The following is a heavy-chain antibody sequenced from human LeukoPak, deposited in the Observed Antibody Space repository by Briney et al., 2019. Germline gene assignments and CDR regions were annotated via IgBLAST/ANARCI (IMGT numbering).Heavy chain of an antibody. J-gene: IGHJ4*02. D-gene: IGHD2-2*01. V-gene: IGHV1-69*02. CDR2: FVPGVGVS. CDR1: GGSFSTYP. Sequence: GASVKVSCKASGGSFSTYPITWVRQAPGHGLEWMGRFVPGVGVSTYAQRVKGRVTFTADASTTTSFMEVASLKSDDTAVYYCARGQSSANDRKGRTGLDSWGQGTLVTVSS. CDR3: ARGQSSANDRKGRTGLDS.